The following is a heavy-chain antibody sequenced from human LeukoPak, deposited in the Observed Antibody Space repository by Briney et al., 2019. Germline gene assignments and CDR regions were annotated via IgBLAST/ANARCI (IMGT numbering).Heavy chain of an antibody. D-gene: IGHD1-14*01. CDR3: VKGVRTNSPLDY. CDR2: ISGGGTAT. Sequence: GGSLRLSCAASGFPFSNYAMTWVRQAAGRGLEWVSVISGGGTATYYADSVKGRLTISRDNSKNTLYLQMNSLRADDTAIYYCVKGVRTNSPLDYWGQGTLVTVSS. CDR1: GFPFSNYA. J-gene: IGHJ4*02. V-gene: IGHV3-23*01.